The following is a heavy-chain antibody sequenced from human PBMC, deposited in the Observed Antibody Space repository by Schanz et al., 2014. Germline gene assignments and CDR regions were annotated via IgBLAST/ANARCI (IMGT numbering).Heavy chain of an antibody. CDR1: GFIFSNFA. CDR2: ISGSGAGT. CDR3: ARVGRDYISSSVLDALHY. D-gene: IGHD6-6*01. J-gene: IGHJ4*02. V-gene: IGHV3-23*04. Sequence: DVQLAESGGGLVQPGGSLRLSCAASGFIFSNFAMEWVRQAPGKGLEWVSSISGSGAGTYYTGSVKGRFTFSRDNTKNTLLLQMNTLRPEGTAMYFCARVGRDYISSSVLDALHYWGQGSLVTVS.